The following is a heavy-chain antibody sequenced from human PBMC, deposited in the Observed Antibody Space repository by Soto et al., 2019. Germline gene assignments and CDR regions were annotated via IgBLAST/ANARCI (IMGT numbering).Heavy chain of an antibody. J-gene: IGHJ4*02. CDR3: ARACVDWYNYFDY. D-gene: IGHD1-1*01. CDR2: ISGYNGNT. V-gene: IGHV1-18*01. Sequence: ASVKVSCKTSGYIFTSYSISWVRQAPGQGLEWMGWISGYNGNTNHAQKFQGRVTMTTDTSTRTAYMTMRSVGADDAAVYYCARACVDWYNYFDYWGQGTLVTVSS. CDR1: GYIFTSYS.